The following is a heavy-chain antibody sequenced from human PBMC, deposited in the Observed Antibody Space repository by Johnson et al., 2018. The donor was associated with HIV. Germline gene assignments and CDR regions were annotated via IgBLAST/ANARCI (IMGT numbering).Heavy chain of an antibody. J-gene: IGHJ3*02. CDR2: IKSKTDGGTT. D-gene: IGHD3-10*01. V-gene: IGHV3-15*01. Sequence: VQLVESGGGLVQPGGSLRLSCAASGFTFSNAWMSWVRQAPGKGLVWVGRIKSKTDGGTTDYAAPVKGRFTISRDDSKNTLYLQMKSLKTEDTAVYYCTTDWRMVRGVIDAFDIWGQGTMVTVCS. CDR3: TTDWRMVRGVIDAFDI. CDR1: GFTFSNAW.